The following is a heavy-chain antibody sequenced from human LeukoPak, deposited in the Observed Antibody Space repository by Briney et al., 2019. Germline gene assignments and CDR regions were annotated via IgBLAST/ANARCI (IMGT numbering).Heavy chain of an antibody. Sequence: ASVKVSCKASGGTFSSYAISWVRQAPGQELEWMGGIIPIFGTANYAQKFQGRVTITTDESTSTAYMELSSLRSEDTAVYYCARAHRHFGELLDWFDPWGQGTLVTVSS. V-gene: IGHV1-69*05. CDR3: ARAHRHFGELLDWFDP. CDR1: GGTFSSYA. J-gene: IGHJ5*02. CDR2: IIPIFGTA. D-gene: IGHD3-10*01.